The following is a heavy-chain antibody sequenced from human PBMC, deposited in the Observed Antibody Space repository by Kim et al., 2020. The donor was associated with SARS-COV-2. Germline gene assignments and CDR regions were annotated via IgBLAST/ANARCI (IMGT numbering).Heavy chain of an antibody. J-gene: IGHJ4*02. Sequence: CYADTEKGRFTNSRDNSKNTLYLHRSSRRAEDKAVYYCAKTAKPTMATDYWGQGTLVTVSS. V-gene: IGHV3-23*01. CDR3: AKTAKPTMATDY. D-gene: IGHD3-10*01.